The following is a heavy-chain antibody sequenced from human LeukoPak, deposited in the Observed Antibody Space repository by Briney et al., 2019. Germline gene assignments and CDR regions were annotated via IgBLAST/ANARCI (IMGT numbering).Heavy chain of an antibody. CDR1: GGSISSYY. CDR3: AVMGLLWFGELYY. D-gene: IGHD3-10*01. V-gene: IGHV4-59*08. Sequence: SETLSLTCTVSGGSISSYYWSWIRQPPGKGLEWIGYIYYSGSTNYNPSLKSRVTISVDTSKNQFSLKLSSVTAADTAVYYCAVMGLLWFGELYYWGQGTLVTVSS. CDR2: IYYSGST. J-gene: IGHJ4*02.